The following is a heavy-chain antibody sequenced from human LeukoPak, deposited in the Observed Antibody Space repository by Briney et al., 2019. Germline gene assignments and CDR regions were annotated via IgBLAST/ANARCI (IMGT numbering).Heavy chain of an antibody. CDR3: ASLELGAFDI. Sequence: PGRSLRLSCAASGFTFSSYGMHWVRQAPGKGLEWVAVIWYDGSNKYYADSVKGRFTISRDNSKNTLYLQMNSLRAEDTAVYYCASLELGAFDIWGQGTMVTVSS. D-gene: IGHD1-26*01. CDR2: IWYDGSNK. V-gene: IGHV3-33*01. CDR1: GFTFSSYG. J-gene: IGHJ3*02.